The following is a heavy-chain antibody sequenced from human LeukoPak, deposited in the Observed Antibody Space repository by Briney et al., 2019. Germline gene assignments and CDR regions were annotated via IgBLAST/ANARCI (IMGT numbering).Heavy chain of an antibody. CDR3: ATPNDAFNI. Sequence: SETLSLTCAVSGGSISNENWWSWVRQPPGKGLEWIGEIHHRGGTNYNPSLRSRVTISIDTSKNQFSLKLTPVTAADTAVYYCATPNDAFNIWGQGTMVTVSS. V-gene: IGHV4-4*02. CDR1: GGSISNENW. J-gene: IGHJ3*02. CDR2: IHHRGGT.